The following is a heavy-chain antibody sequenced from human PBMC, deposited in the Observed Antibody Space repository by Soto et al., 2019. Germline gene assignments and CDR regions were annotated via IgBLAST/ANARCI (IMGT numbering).Heavy chain of an antibody. V-gene: IGHV2-5*02. CDR2: IYWDDDK. CDR1: GFSLSTSGVG. J-gene: IGHJ4*02. CDR3: AHLPWKQLWPRAPVVD. Sequence: GSGPTLVNPTQTLTLTCTFSGFSLSTSGVGVGWIRQPPGKALEWLGIIYWDDDKRYSPSLKSRVTITKDTFKNQLVLTMTNMDPVDTATYYCAHLPWKQLWPRAPVVDWGQGTPVTVSS. D-gene: IGHD5-18*01.